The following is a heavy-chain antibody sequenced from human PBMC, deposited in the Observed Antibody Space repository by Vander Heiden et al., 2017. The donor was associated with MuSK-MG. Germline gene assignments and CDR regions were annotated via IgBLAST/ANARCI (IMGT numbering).Heavy chain of an antibody. CDR3: ARDWGLTVTIEWAFDI. Sequence: QLQLEQPGAEVKKPGASVKVSCKASGYTFTSSGISWVRQAPGQGLGGMGWISAYNGNTNYAQKLQGRVTMTTDTSTSTAYMELRSLRSDDTAVYYCARDWGLTVTIEWAFDIWGQGTMVTVSS. CDR1: GYTFTSSG. CDR2: ISAYNGNT. D-gene: IGHD4-17*01. J-gene: IGHJ3*02. V-gene: IGHV1-18*01.